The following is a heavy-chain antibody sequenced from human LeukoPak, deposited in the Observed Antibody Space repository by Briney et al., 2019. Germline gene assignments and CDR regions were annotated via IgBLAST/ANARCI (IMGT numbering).Heavy chain of an antibody. CDR1: GGTFSSYA. D-gene: IGHD3-22*01. V-gene: IGHV1-69*04. J-gene: IGHJ4*02. CDR3: ARYNGAKRGNYYDSSGYPYYFDY. Sequence: AVKVSCKASGGTFSSYAISWVRQAPGQGLEGMGGIIPILGIANYAQKFQARVTITADKSTRTAYMDLSSLRSEDTAVYYCARYNGAKRGNYYDSSGYPYYFDYWGQGTLVTVSS. CDR2: IIPILGIA.